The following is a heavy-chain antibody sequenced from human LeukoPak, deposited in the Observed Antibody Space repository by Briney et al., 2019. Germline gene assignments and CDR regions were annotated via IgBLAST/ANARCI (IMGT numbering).Heavy chain of an antibody. V-gene: IGHV4-31*03. J-gene: IGHJ5*02. D-gene: IGHD4-11*01. Sequence: SQTLSLTCSVSGGSITSGGYYCSWIRQHPGKGLEWIGYIYYSGSTYYNPSLKSRVTISVDTSKNQFSLTLSSVTAADTAVYYCAGGSNYSWFDPWGQGTLVTVSS. CDR2: IYYSGST. CDR3: AGGSNYSWFDP. CDR1: GGSITSGGYY.